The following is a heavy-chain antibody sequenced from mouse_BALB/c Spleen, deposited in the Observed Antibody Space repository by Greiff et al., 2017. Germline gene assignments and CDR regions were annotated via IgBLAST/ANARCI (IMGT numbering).Heavy chain of an antibody. D-gene: IGHD4-1*01. CDR3: ARIANWEFAY. J-gene: IGHJ3*01. CDR1: GYTFTDYN. V-gene: IGHV1-18*01. Sequence: VQLQQSGPELVKPGASVKIPCKASGYTFTDYNMDWVKQSHGKSLEWIGDINPNNGGTIYNQKFKGKATLTVDKSSSTDYMELRSLTSEDTAVYYCARIANWEFAYWGQGTLVTVSA. CDR2: INPNNGGT.